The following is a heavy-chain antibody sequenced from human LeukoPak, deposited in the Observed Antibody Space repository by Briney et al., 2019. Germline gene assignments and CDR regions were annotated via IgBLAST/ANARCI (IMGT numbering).Heavy chain of an antibody. V-gene: IGHV4-59*01. CDR1: GGSISSYY. CDR2: IYYSGST. CDR3: ARGAWGSEREFDY. J-gene: IGHJ4*02. D-gene: IGHD1-26*01. Sequence: SETLSLTCTVSGGSISSYYWSWIRQPPGKGLEWIGYIYYSGSTNYNPSLKSRVTISVDTSKNQFSLELSSVTAADTAVYYCARGAWGSEREFDYWGQGTLVTVSS.